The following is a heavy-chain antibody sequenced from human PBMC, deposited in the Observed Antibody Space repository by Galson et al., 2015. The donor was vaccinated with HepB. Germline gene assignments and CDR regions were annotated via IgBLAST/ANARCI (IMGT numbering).Heavy chain of an antibody. CDR3: ARLLHPNSGSWFMDV. D-gene: IGHD6-13*01. J-gene: IGHJ6*03. Sequence: QVQLQESGPGLVKPSQTLSLTCTVSGGSISNYYWSWVRQPPGKGLEWIGYIYSSGITKYNPSPKSRVSKTVDTSKNQFSLKLSSVTAAHTAVYYCARLLHPNSGSWFMDVWGKGTTVTVSS. V-gene: IGHV4-59*01. CDR2: IYSSGIT. CDR1: GGSISNYY.